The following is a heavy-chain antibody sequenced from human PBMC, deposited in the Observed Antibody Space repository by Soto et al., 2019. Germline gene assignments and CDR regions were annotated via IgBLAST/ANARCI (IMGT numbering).Heavy chain of an antibody. CDR2: INHSGST. Sequence: SETLSLTCAVYGGSFSGYYWTWIRQPPGKGLEWIGEINHSGSTNYNPSLKSRVTISVDTSKNQFSLKVGSVTAADTAVYYCGRYCSSATCSGPYYSYYYGMDVWGQGTTVTVSS. CDR1: GGSFSGYY. V-gene: IGHV4-34*01. CDR3: GRYCSSATCSGPYYSYYYGMDV. D-gene: IGHD2-2*01. J-gene: IGHJ6*02.